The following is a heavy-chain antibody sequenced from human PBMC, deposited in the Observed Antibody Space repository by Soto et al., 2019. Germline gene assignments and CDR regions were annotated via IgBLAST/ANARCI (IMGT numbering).Heavy chain of an antibody. V-gene: IGHV4-61*08. Sequence: QVQLQESGPGLVKPSETLSLTCTVSGGSVSSGGFYWTWIRQPPGKELEWIGNIYYSGSTNYTPTPKSRITISLDTSKNQFSLKLSSVTSADTAVYYCARPNRHDGRFGAFNILGQGTMVTVSS. J-gene: IGHJ3*02. CDR1: GGSVSSGGFY. CDR3: ARPNRHDGRFGAFNI. D-gene: IGHD1-20*01. CDR2: IYYSGST.